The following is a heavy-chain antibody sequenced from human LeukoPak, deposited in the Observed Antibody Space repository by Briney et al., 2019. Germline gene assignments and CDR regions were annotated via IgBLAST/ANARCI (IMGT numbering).Heavy chain of an antibody. CDR3: ASHSVGVLPIATFDY. J-gene: IGHJ4*02. V-gene: IGHV3-7*01. D-gene: IGHD2-21*01. CDR2: IKQDGSEK. Sequence: GGSLRLSCAAFGFTFSNYVMYWVRQAPGKGLEWVANIKQDGSEKYYVDSVKGRFTISRDNAKNSLSLQMNSLRAEDTAAYYCASHSVGVLPIATFDYWGQGTLVTVSS. CDR1: GFTFSNYV.